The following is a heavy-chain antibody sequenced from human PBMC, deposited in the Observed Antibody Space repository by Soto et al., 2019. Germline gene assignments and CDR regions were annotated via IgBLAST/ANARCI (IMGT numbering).Heavy chain of an antibody. CDR1: GFTFSTYA. D-gene: IGHD2-15*01. V-gene: IGHV3-23*01. Sequence: EVQLLESGGGLVQPGGSLRLSCAASGFTFSTYAMTWVRQAPGKGPEWVARIGDSEGETTHYADSVKGRFTISREDANNTLYQQMTSLRVEDKAMYYWARGYCGGGRCYDLDNWLDSGGLGTRVPVSP. J-gene: IGHJ5*01. CDR2: IGDSEGETT. CDR3: ARGYCGGGRCYDLDNWLDS.